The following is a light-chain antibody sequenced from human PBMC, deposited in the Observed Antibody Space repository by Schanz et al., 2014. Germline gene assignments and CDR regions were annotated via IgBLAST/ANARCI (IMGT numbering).Light chain of an antibody. V-gene: IGLV2-14*03. CDR1: SSDVGGYNY. CDR2: DVS. Sequence: QSALTQPASVSGSPGQSITISCTGTSSDVGGYNYVSWYQQHPGKAPKLMLYDVSHRPSGVSDRFSGSKSDNTASLTVSGLQAEDEAEYYCSSYTVTSTLVFGGGTKLTVL. J-gene: IGLJ2*01. CDR3: SSYTVTSTLV.